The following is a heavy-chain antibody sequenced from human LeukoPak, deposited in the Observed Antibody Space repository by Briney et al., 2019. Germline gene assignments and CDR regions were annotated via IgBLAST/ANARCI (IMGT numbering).Heavy chain of an antibody. D-gene: IGHD1-7*01. J-gene: IGHJ5*02. Sequence: ASVKVPCKASGYTFTGYYMHWVRQAPGQGLEWMGWINPNSGGTNYAQKFQGRVTMTRDTSISTAYMELSRLRSDDTAVYYCARFEVLELRGNWFDPWGQGTLVTVSS. V-gene: IGHV1-2*02. CDR2: INPNSGGT. CDR1: GYTFTGYY. CDR3: ARFEVLELRGNWFDP.